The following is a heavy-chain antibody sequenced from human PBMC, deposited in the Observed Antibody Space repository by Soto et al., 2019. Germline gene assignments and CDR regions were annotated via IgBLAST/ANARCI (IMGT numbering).Heavy chain of an antibody. Sequence: SETLSLTCTVSGGSISSYYWSWIRQPPGKGLEWIGYIYYSGSTNYNPSLKSRVTISVDTSKNQFSLKLSSVTAADTAVYYCAGWYLSLDYWGQGTLVTVSS. CDR1: GGSISSYY. J-gene: IGHJ4*02. D-gene: IGHD2-15*01. V-gene: IGHV4-59*01. CDR2: IYYSGST. CDR3: AGWYLSLDY.